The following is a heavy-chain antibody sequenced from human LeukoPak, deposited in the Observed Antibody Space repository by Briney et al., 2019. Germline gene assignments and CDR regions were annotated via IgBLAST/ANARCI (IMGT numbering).Heavy chain of an antibody. V-gene: IGHV4-34*01. Sequence: PSETLSLTCAVYGGSFSGYYWSWIRQPPGKGLEWIREINHSGSTNYNPSLKSRVTISVDTSKNQFSLKLSSVTAADTAVYYCARGYSYGNFDYWGQGTLVTVSS. J-gene: IGHJ4*02. CDR1: GGSFSGYY. CDR2: INHSGST. D-gene: IGHD5-18*01. CDR3: ARGYSYGNFDY.